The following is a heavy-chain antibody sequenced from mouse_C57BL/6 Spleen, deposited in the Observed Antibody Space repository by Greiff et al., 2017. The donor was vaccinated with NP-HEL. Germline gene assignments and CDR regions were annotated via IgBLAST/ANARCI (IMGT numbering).Heavy chain of an antibody. CDR2: IYPSDSET. J-gene: IGHJ1*03. Sequence: QVQLQQTGAELVRPGSSVKLSCKASGYTFTSYWMDWLKQRPGQGLEWIGNIYPSDSETHYNQKFKDKATLTVDKSSSTAYMQLSSLTSEDSAVYYCARSALYDGYFLWYFDVWGTGTTVTVSS. CDR1: GYTFTSYW. V-gene: IGHV1-61*01. CDR3: ARSALYDGYFLWYFDV. D-gene: IGHD2-3*01.